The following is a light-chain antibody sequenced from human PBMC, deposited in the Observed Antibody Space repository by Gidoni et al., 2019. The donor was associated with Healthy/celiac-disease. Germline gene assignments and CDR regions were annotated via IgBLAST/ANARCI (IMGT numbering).Light chain of an antibody. CDR2: KAS. CDR1: QSIRSW. Sequence: DIQMTQSPSTLSASVGDRVTITCRASQSIRSWLAWYQQKPGKAPKLLIYKASSLESGVPSRFSGSGSGTEFTLTISSLHPDDFATYYCQQYNSYHLTFGPGTKVDIK. CDR3: QQYNSYHLT. V-gene: IGKV1-5*03. J-gene: IGKJ3*01.